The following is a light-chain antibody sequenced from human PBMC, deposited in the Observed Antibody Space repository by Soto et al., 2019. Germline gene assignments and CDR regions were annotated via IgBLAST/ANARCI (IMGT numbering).Light chain of an antibody. CDR3: QQYGSSPPT. J-gene: IGKJ1*01. V-gene: IGKV3-20*01. Sequence: VLTQSPGILSLSPGERATLSCRASQSVSSSYLAWYQQKPGQAPRLLIYGASSRVTGIPDRFSGSGSGTDFTLTISRLEPEDFAVYYCQQYGSSPPTFGQGTKVDIK. CDR1: QSVSSSY. CDR2: GAS.